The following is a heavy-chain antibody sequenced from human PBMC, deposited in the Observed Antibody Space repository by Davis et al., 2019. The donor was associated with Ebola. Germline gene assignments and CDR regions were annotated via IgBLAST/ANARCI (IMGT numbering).Heavy chain of an antibody. D-gene: IGHD5-24*01. J-gene: IGHJ4*02. CDR2: INPNDGRT. Sequence: AASVKVSCKASGYTFTNYYMHWVRQAPGQGLEWMGMINPNDGRTIYAQKFQGRVTMTRDTSTSTVYMELSSLRSEDTAVYYCATFFEMATTFIDYWGQGTLVTVSS. CDR1: GYTFTNYY. V-gene: IGHV1-46*01. CDR3: ATFFEMATTFIDY.